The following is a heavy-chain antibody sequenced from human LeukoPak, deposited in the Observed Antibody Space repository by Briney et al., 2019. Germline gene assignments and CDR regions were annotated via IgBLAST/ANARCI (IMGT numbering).Heavy chain of an antibody. V-gene: IGHV3-48*03. CDR2: ISSSGKNI. CDR1: GFTFSSYE. CDR3: ARDRGFCSSTGCPYGMDV. J-gene: IGHJ6*02. Sequence: GGSLRLSCAASGFTFSSYEMNWVRQAPGKGLEWVSYISSSGKNIFYADSVKGRFTISRDNAKNSLHLQMNSLRAKDTAVYYCARDRGFCSSTGCPYGMDVWGQGTTVTVSS. D-gene: IGHD2-2*01.